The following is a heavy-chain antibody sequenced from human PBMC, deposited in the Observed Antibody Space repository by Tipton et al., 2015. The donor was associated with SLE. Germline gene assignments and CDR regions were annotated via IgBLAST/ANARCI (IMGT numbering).Heavy chain of an antibody. V-gene: IGHV4-39*01. J-gene: IGHJ5*01. CDR1: GDSMTSSSDY. Sequence: LSCTVSGDSMTSSSDYWGWIRQSPGKGLEWIGSVHYGGSTYNNLSLKSRLTISVDTSMNQFSLRLKFVSVADTAVYYCARQRYSEWSANWFDSWGQGTLVIVSS. D-gene: IGHD3-3*01. CDR3: ARQRYSEWSANWFDS. CDR2: VHYGGST.